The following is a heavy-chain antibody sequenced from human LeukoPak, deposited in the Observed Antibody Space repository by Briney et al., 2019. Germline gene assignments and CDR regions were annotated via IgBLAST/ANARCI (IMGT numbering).Heavy chain of an antibody. V-gene: IGHV1-46*01. CDR1: GYTFTSYY. Sequence: ASVKVSCKASGYTFTSYYMHWVRQAPGQGLEWMGIINPSGGSTSYAQKFQGRVTMTRDTSTSTVYMELSSLRSEDTAVYYCARASPFDYDSSGYYCYFDYWGQGTLVTVSS. CDR3: ARASPFDYDSSGYYCYFDY. J-gene: IGHJ4*02. CDR2: INPSGGST. D-gene: IGHD3-22*01.